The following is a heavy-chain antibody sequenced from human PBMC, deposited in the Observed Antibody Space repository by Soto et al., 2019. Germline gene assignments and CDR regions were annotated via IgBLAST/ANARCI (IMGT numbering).Heavy chain of an antibody. CDR3: AKTARERRSGWGSCWFDP. Sequence: QVQLVESGGGVVQPGRSLRLYCAASGFTFSSYGMHWVRQAPGKGLEWVAVISYDGSNKYYADSVKGRFTISRDNSKNTLYLQMNSLRAEDTAVYYCAKTARERRSGWGSCWFDPWGQGTLVTVSS. V-gene: IGHV3-30*18. CDR2: ISYDGSNK. CDR1: GFTFSSYG. D-gene: IGHD6-19*01. J-gene: IGHJ5*02.